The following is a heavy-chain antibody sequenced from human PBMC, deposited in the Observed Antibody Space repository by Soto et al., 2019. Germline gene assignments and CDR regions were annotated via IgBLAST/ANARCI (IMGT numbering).Heavy chain of an antibody. Sequence: ASVKVSCKASGYTFTSYDINWVRQATGQGLEWMGWMNPNSGNTGYAQKYQSRVTMTRNTSISTANIKMSNLRTEDTAVYYCARGPYYDILTGYPHYYFDYWGQGTLVTVSS. J-gene: IGHJ4*02. CDR1: GYTFTSYD. V-gene: IGHV1-8*01. CDR2: MNPNSGNT. CDR3: ARGPYYDILTGYPHYYFDY. D-gene: IGHD3-9*01.